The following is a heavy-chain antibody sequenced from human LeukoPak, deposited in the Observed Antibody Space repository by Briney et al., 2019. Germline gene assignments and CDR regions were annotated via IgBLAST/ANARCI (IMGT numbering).Heavy chain of an antibody. V-gene: IGHV3-48*04. Sequence: GGSLRLSCAASGFTFSSYGMNWVRQAPGKGLEWVSYISSTGRTMYYADSVRGRFTISRDNAKKSLYLQMKSLRTEDTAVYYCARRLYGVADYWGQGTLVTASS. CDR2: ISSTGRTM. D-gene: IGHD4-17*01. CDR1: GFTFSSYG. CDR3: ARRLYGVADY. J-gene: IGHJ4*02.